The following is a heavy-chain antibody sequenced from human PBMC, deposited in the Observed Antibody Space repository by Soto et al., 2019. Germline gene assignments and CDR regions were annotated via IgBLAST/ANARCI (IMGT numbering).Heavy chain of an antibody. J-gene: IGHJ4*02. Sequence: GGSLRLSCAASGFTFSSYAMSWVRQAPGKGLEWVSAISGSGGSTYYADSVKGRFTISRDNSKNTLYLQMNSLRAEDTAVYYCAILGIFPEAYFDYWGQGTLVTVSS. CDR1: GFTFSSYA. D-gene: IGHD2-15*01. V-gene: IGHV3-23*01. CDR2: ISGSGGST. CDR3: AILGIFPEAYFDY.